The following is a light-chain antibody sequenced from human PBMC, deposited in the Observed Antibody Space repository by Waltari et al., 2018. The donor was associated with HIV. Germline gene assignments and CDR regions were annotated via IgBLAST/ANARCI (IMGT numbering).Light chain of an antibody. CDR2: ATN. V-gene: IGLV8-61*01. J-gene: IGLJ3*02. CDR1: SGSVSTSYY. Sequence: QTVVTQEPSFSVSPGGTVTLTCGLSSGSVSTSYYPSWYQQTPGRAPPTLIYATNPRSSGAPDRFSGSILGNKAALTITGAQADDECDYYCVLYMGSGIWVFGGGTKLTVL. CDR3: VLYMGSGIWV.